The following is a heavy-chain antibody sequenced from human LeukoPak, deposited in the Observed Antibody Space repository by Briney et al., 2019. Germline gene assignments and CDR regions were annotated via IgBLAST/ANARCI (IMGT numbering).Heavy chain of an antibody. D-gene: IGHD6-19*01. CDR1: GGSISSSSYY. CDR2: IYYSGST. V-gene: IGHV4-39*01. Sequence: PSETLSLTCTVSGGSISSSSYYWGWIRQPPGKGLEWIGSIYYSGSTYYNPSLKSRVTISVDTSKNQFSLKLSSVTAADTAVYYCARAKIAVSYFDYWGHGDLVTAS. J-gene: IGHJ4*01. CDR3: ARAKIAVSYFDY.